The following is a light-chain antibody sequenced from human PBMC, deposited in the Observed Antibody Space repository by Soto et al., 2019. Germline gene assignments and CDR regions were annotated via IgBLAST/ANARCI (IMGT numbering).Light chain of an antibody. CDR3: SSYTSSSNYV. Sequence: CVRSHPASVSWSPGHSITISCTGTSSDVGGYNYVSWYQQHPAKAPKLMIYEVTWRPSGVSNRFSGSKSGNTASLTISGLQAGDQADYYCSSYTSSSNYVFGTGTKVTVL. CDR1: SSDVGGYNY. V-gene: IGLV2-14*01. CDR2: EVT. J-gene: IGLJ1*01.